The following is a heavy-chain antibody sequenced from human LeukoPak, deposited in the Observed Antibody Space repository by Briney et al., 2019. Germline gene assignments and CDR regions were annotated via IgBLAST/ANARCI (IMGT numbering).Heavy chain of an antibody. D-gene: IGHD4-23*01. CDR2: INTDGSSS. Sequence: GVSLRLSCAASGFTFSSYWMHWVRQAPGKGLVWVSRINTDGSSSSYAESVKGRFTISRDNAKNTLYLQMNSLRAEDTAMYYCARDDYGGTDYWGQGTMVTVSS. V-gene: IGHV3-74*01. J-gene: IGHJ4*02. CDR3: ARDDYGGTDY. CDR1: GFTFSSYW.